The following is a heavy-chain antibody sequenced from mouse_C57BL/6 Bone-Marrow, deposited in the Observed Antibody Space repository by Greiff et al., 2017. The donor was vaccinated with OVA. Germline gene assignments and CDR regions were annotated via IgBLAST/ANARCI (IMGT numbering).Heavy chain of an antibody. CDR1: GYTFTSYW. V-gene: IGHV1-69*01. CDR3: ARDYDYDERFAY. Sequence: QVQLQHPGAELVMPGASVKLSCKASGYTFTSYWMHWVKQRPGQGLEWIGEIDPSDSYTNYNQKFKGKSTLTVDKSSSTAYMQLSSLTSEDSAVYYCARDYDYDERFAYWGQGTLVTVSA. D-gene: IGHD2-4*01. J-gene: IGHJ3*01. CDR2: IDPSDSYT.